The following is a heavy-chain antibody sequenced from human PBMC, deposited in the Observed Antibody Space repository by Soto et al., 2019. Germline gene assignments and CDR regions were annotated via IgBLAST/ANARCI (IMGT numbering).Heavy chain of an antibody. CDR2: ISYDGSNK. Sequence: GGSLRLSCAASGFTFSSYGMHWVRQAPGKGLEWVAVISYDGSNKYYADSVKGRFTISRDNSKNTLYLQMNSLRAEDTAVYYCAKDGIGRFFEWFRGSYYGMDVWGPGTTVTVSS. J-gene: IGHJ6*02. CDR3: AKDGIGRFFEWFRGSYYGMDV. D-gene: IGHD3-3*01. CDR1: GFTFSSYG. V-gene: IGHV3-30*18.